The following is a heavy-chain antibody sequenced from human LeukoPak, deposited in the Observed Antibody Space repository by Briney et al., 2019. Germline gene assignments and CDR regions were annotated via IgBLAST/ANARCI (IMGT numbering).Heavy chain of an antibody. D-gene: IGHD7-27*01. CDR3: TRDFNWGDAG. CDR1: GFTLTNSD. J-gene: IGHJ4*02. V-gene: IGHV3-23*01. Sequence: GGSLTLSCVGSGFTLTNSDMNWVRQPPGRGLEWVSVISGSGHSINYADSAKGRFTISRDTSKNTLYLQMNSLRAEDTALYYCTRDFNWGDAGWGQGTLVTVSS. CDR2: ISGSGHSI.